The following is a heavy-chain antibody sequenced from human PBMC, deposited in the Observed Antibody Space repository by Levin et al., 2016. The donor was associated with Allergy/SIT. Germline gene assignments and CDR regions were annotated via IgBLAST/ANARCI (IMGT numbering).Heavy chain of an antibody. V-gene: IGHV2-26*01. Sequence: SGPTLVKPTETLTLTCTVSGFSLSDGRMGVSWIRQPPGKALEWLAHIFSNDEKSYSTSLKSRLTISKDTSERHVVLIMTNVDPVDTATYYCARTTSRYTSDWPVYDIWGQGTMVTVSS. CDR2: IFSNDEK. CDR1: GFSLSDGRMG. D-gene: IGHD6-25*01. J-gene: IGHJ3*02. CDR3: ARTTSRYTSDWPVYDI.